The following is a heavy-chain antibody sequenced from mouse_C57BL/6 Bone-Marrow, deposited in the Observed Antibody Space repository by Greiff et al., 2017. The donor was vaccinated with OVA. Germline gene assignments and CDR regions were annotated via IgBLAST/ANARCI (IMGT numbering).Heavy chain of an antibody. Sequence: VQLQESGAELARPGASVKLSCKASGYTFTSYGISWVKQRTGQGLEWIGEIYPRSGNTYYNEKFKGKATLTADKSSSTAYMELRSLTSEDSAVYFCARWAYPLRVAYWGQGTLVTVSA. CDR1: GYTFTSYG. CDR2: IYPRSGNT. J-gene: IGHJ3*01. CDR3: ARWAYPLRVAY. D-gene: IGHD1-1*01. V-gene: IGHV1-81*01.